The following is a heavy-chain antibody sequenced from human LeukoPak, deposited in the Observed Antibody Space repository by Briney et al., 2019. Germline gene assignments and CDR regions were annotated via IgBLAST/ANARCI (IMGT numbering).Heavy chain of an antibody. J-gene: IGHJ4*02. V-gene: IGHV4-4*07. Sequence: SETLSLTCTVSGGSISTYFWSWIRQPAGKGLEWIGRIYTSGSTNYNPSLKSRVTISVDTSKNQFSLKLSPVTAADTAVYYCARGLSYGKPRFDYWGQGTLVTVSS. CDR1: GGSISTYF. D-gene: IGHD1-26*01. CDR2: IYTSGST. CDR3: ARGLSYGKPRFDY.